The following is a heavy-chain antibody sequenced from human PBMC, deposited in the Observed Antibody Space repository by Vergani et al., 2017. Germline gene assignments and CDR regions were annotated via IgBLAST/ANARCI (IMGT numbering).Heavy chain of an antibody. J-gene: IGHJ6*03. CDR1: GYTFSTYA. V-gene: IGHV3-33*01. CDR3: VRVGSSCGSTSCRNPSYVYYYHVDV. Sequence: QVQLVESGGGVVQPGRSLRLSCTSSGYTFSTYAMHWVRQAPGKGLEWVAIIYYDGSKKYYADSVKGRFTISRDNFRNTLNLLMNSLRAEYTAIYYCVRVGSSCGSTSCRNPSYVYYYHVDVWGEGTTVTVSS. CDR2: IYYDGSKK. D-gene: IGHD2-15*01.